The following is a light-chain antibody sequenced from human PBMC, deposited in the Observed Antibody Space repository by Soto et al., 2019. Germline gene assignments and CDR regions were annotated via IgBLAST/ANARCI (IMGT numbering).Light chain of an antibody. CDR3: QQYSSVPRT. CDR2: SAS. J-gene: IGKJ1*01. CDR1: QIVSGQY. Sequence: EMVLTQSPATLSLSPGERATLSCRASQIVSGQYLAWYHQRPGQAPRVLIHSASSRATGIPDRFTGSGSGTDFTLTITRLEPEDFGVYYCQQYSSVPRTFGQGTKVEIK. V-gene: IGKV3-20*01.